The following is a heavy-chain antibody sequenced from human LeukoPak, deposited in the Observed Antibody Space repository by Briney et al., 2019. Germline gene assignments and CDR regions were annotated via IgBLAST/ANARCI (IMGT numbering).Heavy chain of an antibody. CDR2: ISGSGGST. J-gene: IGHJ4*02. V-gene: IGHV3-23*01. CDR3: AKVIAAAGDFDY. D-gene: IGHD6-13*01. CDR1: GFTFSSYG. Sequence: GGSLRLSCAASGFTFSSYGMSWVRQAPGKGQEWVSAISGSGGSTYYADSVKGRFTISRDNSKNTLYLQMNSLRAEDTAVYYCAKVIAAAGDFDYWGQGTLVTVSS.